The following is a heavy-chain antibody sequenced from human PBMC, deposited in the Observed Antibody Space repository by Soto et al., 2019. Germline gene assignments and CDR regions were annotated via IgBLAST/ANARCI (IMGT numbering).Heavy chain of an antibody. CDR3: ARAGRDNYYYGRDV. CDR1: GGSISSYY. Sequence: PSETLSLTCTVSGGSISSYYWSWIRQPAGKGLEWIGRIYTSGSTKYSPALKSRVTMSVATSKKRFSLKLSSVTAADTAVYYCARAGRDNYYYGRDVWVQGTTVTVSS. J-gene: IGHJ6*02. D-gene: IGHD1-26*01. V-gene: IGHV4-4*07. CDR2: IYTSGST.